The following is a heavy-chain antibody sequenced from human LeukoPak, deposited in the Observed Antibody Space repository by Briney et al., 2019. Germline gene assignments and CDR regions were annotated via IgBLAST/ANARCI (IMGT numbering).Heavy chain of an antibody. CDR3: ASVDTAMAPTY. J-gene: IGHJ4*02. D-gene: IGHD5-18*01. Sequence: PSETLSLTCTVSGGSISSYYWSWTRQPPGKGLEWIGYIYYSGSTNYNPSLKSRVTISVDTSKNQFSLKLSSVTAADTAVYYCASVDTAMAPTYWGQGTLVTVSS. CDR1: GGSISSYY. CDR2: IYYSGST. V-gene: IGHV4-59*01.